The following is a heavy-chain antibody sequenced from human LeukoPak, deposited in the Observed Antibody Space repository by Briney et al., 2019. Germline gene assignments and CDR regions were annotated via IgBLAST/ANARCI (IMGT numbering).Heavy chain of an antibody. Sequence: PGGSLRLSCAASGFTFSSYAMSSVRQAPGKGLEWVSTISGSGRTTYYADSVKGRFTISRDNSKNTLYLQMNSLRAEDTAVYYCAKGDNNWNYRSGTYYYYMDVWGKGTTVTVSS. V-gene: IGHV3-23*01. CDR3: AKGDNNWNYRSGTYYYYMDV. D-gene: IGHD1-7*01. CDR1: GFTFSSYA. CDR2: ISGSGRTT. J-gene: IGHJ6*03.